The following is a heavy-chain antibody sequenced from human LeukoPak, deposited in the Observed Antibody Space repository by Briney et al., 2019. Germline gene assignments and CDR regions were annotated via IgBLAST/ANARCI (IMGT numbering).Heavy chain of an antibody. Sequence: SSETLSLTCTVSGGSISSGGYYWSWIRQHPGKGLEWIGYVYYSGSTYYNPSLKSRVTISVDTSKNQFSLKLSSVTAADTAVYYCASDSSGYGGWFDPWGQGSLVTVSS. CDR2: VYYSGST. V-gene: IGHV4-31*03. D-gene: IGHD3-22*01. J-gene: IGHJ5*02. CDR3: ASDSSGYGGWFDP. CDR1: GGSISSGGYY.